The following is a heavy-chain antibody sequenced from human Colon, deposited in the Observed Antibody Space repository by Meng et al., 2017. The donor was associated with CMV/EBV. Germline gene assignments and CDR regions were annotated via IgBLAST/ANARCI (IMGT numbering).Heavy chain of an antibody. Sequence: VQLVHSGAEVKKPGASVNVSCKASGYTFTNYGISWVRQAPGQGLEWMGWISAYTGDTYYAQKFQGRVTMTTDTSTSTAYMELRSLRSDDTAVYYCVRESQSGSYIYLQHWGQGTLVTVSS. V-gene: IGHV1-18*01. J-gene: IGHJ1*01. CDR3: VRESQSGSYIYLQH. CDR2: ISAYTGDT. CDR1: GYTFTNYG. D-gene: IGHD1-26*01.